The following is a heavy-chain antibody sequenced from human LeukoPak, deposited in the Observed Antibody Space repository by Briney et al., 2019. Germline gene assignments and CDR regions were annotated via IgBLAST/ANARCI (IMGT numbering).Heavy chain of an antibody. V-gene: IGHV4-59*01. CDR3: ASSWDVPARFEGFDP. D-gene: IGHD2-2*01. CDR1: GGSISSYY. J-gene: IGHJ5*02. Sequence: SETLSLTCTVSGGSISSYYWSWIRQPPGKGLEWIGYIYYSGSTNYNPSLKSRVTISVDTSKNQFSLKLSSVTAADTAVYYCASSWDVPARFEGFDPWGQGTLVTVSS. CDR2: IYYSGST.